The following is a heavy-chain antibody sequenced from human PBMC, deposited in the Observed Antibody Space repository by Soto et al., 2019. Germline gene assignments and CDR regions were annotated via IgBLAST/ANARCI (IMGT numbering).Heavy chain of an antibody. CDR3: ATDHKYCTNGVCSTTKWFDP. V-gene: IGHV1-18*04. CDR1: GYTFTSYG. J-gene: IGHJ5*02. Sequence: GASVKVSCKSSGYTFTSYGISWVRQAPGQGLEWMGWISAYNGNTNYAQKLQGRVTMTTDTSTSTAYMELRSLRSDDTAVYYCATDHKYCTNGVCSTTKWFDPWGQGTLVTVSA. CDR2: ISAYNGNT. D-gene: IGHD2-8*01.